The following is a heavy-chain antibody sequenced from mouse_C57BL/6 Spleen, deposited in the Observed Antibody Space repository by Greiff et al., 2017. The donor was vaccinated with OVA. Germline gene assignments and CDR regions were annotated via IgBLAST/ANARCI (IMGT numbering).Heavy chain of an antibody. D-gene: IGHD4-1*01. CDR2: IDPEDGET. V-gene: IGHV14-2*01. CDR3: ASGLGRGYFDV. J-gene: IGHJ1*03. CDR1: GFNIKDYY. Sequence: EVKLQQSGAELVKPGASVKLSCTASGFNIKDYYMHWVKQRTEQGLEWIGRIDPEDGETKYAPKFQGKATITADTSSNTAYLQLSSLTSEDTAVYYCASGLGRGYFDVWGTGTTVTVSS.